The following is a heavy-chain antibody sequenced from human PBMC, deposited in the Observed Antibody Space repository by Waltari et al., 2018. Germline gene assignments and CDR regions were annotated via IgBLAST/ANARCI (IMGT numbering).Heavy chain of an antibody. CDR2: IYYSGST. V-gene: IGHV4-59*01. D-gene: IGHD3-3*01. J-gene: IGHJ6*03. CDR3: ARATPGYDFRRYMDV. CDR1: GGSISSYY. Sequence: QVQLQESGPGLVKPSETLSLTCTVSGGSISSYYWSWIRQPPGKGLEWIGYIYYSGSTNYNPSLNGRVTISVDTSKNQFSLKLSSVTAADTAVYYCARATPGYDFRRYMDVWGKGTTVTVSS.